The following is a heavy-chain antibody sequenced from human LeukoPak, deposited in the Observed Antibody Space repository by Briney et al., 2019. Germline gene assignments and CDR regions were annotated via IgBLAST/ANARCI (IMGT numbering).Heavy chain of an antibody. D-gene: IGHD6-13*01. CDR3: AKDLWYSSSW. CDR2: ISAGGGST. CDR1: GFTFSSYA. Sequence: GGSLRLSCAASGFTFSSYAMSWVRQAPGKALEWVSAISAGGGSTYYADSVRGRFTISRDNSKNALYLQMNSLRAEDTAVYYCAKDLWYSSSWWGQGTLVTVSS. V-gene: IGHV3-23*01. J-gene: IGHJ4*02.